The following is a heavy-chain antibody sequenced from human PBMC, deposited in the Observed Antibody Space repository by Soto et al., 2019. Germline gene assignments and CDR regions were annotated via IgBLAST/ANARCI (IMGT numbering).Heavy chain of an antibody. CDR1: GYSFISYW. CDR2: IYTGDSDT. CDR3: ARTSAVGKYYDGMDV. Sequence: EVQLVQSGAEVKKPGESLKISCKGSGYSFISYWIGWVRQMPGKGLEWMGIIYTGDSDTRYSPSFQGQVTIPAVKSISTAYLQGSSLKASDTAMYYCARTSAVGKYYDGMDVWGQGTTVTVSS. J-gene: IGHJ6*02. V-gene: IGHV5-51*01. D-gene: IGHD6-19*01.